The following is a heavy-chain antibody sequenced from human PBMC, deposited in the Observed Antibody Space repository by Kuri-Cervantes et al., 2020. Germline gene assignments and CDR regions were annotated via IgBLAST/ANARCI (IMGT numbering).Heavy chain of an antibody. J-gene: IGHJ4*02. V-gene: IGHV1-18*01. CDR3: ARGTMIVVWMFDY. CDR1: GYTFISYG. CDR2: ISAYNGDA. D-gene: IGHD3-22*01. Sequence: ASVKVSCKASGYTFISYGISWVRQAPGQGLEWMGWISAYNGDANYAQKFQGRVTMTTDTSSSTAYMELRSLRSDDTAVYYCARGTMIVVWMFDYWGQGTLVTVSS.